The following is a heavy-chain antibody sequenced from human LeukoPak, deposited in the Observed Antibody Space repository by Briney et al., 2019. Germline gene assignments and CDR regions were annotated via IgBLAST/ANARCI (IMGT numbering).Heavy chain of an antibody. CDR3: AKGKGTRYYYDSSGAIDY. CDR2: ISGSGGST. Sequence: GGSLRLSCAASGFTFSSYGMSWVRQAPGKGLEWVSAISGSGGSTYYADSVKGRFTISRDNSKNTLYLQMNSLRAEDTAVYYCAKGKGTRYYYDSSGAIDYWGQGTLVTVSS. V-gene: IGHV3-23*01. D-gene: IGHD3-22*01. CDR1: GFTFSSYG. J-gene: IGHJ4*02.